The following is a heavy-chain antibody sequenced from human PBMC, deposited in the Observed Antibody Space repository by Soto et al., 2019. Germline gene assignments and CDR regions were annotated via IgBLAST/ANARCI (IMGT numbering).Heavy chain of an antibody. Sequence: GGSLRLSCAASGFTFSSYGMHWVRQAPGKGLEWVAVISYDGSNKYYADSVKGRFTISRDNSKNTLYLQMNSLRAEDTAVYYCAKGSRSSSGWYSVPYYYYYGMDVWGQGTTVTVSS. J-gene: IGHJ6*02. CDR3: AKGSRSSSGWYSVPYYYYYGMDV. V-gene: IGHV3-30*18. D-gene: IGHD6-19*01. CDR2: ISYDGSNK. CDR1: GFTFSSYG.